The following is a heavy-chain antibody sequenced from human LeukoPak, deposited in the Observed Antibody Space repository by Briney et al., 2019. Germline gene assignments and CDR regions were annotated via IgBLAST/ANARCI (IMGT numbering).Heavy chain of an antibody. CDR3: TRVRDSSNWWGAFDI. CDR1: GYTFVTSS. CDR2: ISPNNGNT. D-gene: IGHD6-13*01. Sequence: ASVNVSCKASGYTFVTSSISWVRQAPGQRPEWMGWISPNNGNTYYAQNVQGRVTMTTDTSTNTAYMELKTLRSDDTAVYYCTRVRDSSNWWGAFDIWGQGTMVTVSS. V-gene: IGHV1-18*04. J-gene: IGHJ3*02.